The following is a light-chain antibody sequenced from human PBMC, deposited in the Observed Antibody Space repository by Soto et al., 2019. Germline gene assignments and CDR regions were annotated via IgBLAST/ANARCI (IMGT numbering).Light chain of an antibody. CDR1: SSDVGGYNY. V-gene: IGLV2-14*01. CDR2: EVS. Sequence: QSVLTQPASVSGSPGQSITISCTGTSSDVGGYNYVSWYQQHPGKAPKLMIYEVSNRPSGVSNRFSGSKSGNTASLTISGLQAEDEADYYCSSYPSSSTLFGGVTKLTVL. J-gene: IGLJ3*02. CDR3: SSYPSSSTL.